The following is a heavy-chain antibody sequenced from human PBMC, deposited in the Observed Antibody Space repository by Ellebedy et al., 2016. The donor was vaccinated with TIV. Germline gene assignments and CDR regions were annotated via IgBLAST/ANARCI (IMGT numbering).Heavy chain of an antibody. V-gene: IGHV1-46*01. CDR3: ARHRETALSF. CDR2: INPSASST. D-gene: IGHD5-18*01. CDR1: GYTFTNYY. J-gene: IGHJ4*02. Sequence: AASVKVSCKASGYTFTNYYIHWVRQAPGQGLEWMGIINPSASSTSYAQKFQDRVIMTWDTSTSTVYLELSSLRSEDTAIYYCARHRETALSFWGQGTLVTVSS.